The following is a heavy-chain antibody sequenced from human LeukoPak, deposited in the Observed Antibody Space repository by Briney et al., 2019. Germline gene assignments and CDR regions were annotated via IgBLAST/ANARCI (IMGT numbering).Heavy chain of an antibody. D-gene: IGHD5-18*01. CDR3: ARVADGKGYPFDY. J-gene: IGHJ4*02. V-gene: IGHV4-34*01. CDR1: GGSFSGYY. CDR2: INHSGST. Sequence: KPSETLSLTCAVYGGSFSGYYWSWIRQPPGKGLEWIGEINHSGSTNYNPSLKSRVTISVDTSKNQFSLKLSSVTAADTAVYYCARVADGKGYPFDYWGQGTLVTVSS.